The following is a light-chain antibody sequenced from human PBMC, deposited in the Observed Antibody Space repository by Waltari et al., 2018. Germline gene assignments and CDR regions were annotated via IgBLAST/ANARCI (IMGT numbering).Light chain of an antibody. CDR1: NSHDLGGYRY. J-gene: IGLJ2*01. V-gene: IGLV2-14*03. Sequence: QSALTQPASVSGSPGPSITISSTGTNSHDLGGYRYLSWYQQHPGKAPKLIIYGVSNRPSGVSTRFSGSRSGNTASLTISGLQAEDEADYYCSSYASSSSVVFGGGTKLTVL. CDR2: GVS. CDR3: SSYASSSSVV.